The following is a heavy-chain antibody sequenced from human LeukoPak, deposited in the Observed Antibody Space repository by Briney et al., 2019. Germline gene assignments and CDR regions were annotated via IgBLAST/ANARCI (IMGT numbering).Heavy chain of an antibody. CDR1: GFTFSDYY. J-gene: IGHJ4*02. CDR3: ARVGTIFGVARYYFDY. V-gene: IGHV3-11*01. Sequence: GGSLRLSCAASGFTFSDYYMSWIRQAPGEGLEWVSYISSSGSTIYYADSVKGRFTISRDNAKNSLYLQMNSLRAEDTAVYYCARVGTIFGVARYYFDYWGQGTLVTVSS. D-gene: IGHD3-3*01. CDR2: ISSSGSTI.